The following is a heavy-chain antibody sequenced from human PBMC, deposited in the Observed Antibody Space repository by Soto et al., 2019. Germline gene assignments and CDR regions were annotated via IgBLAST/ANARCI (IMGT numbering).Heavy chain of an antibody. CDR3: ARDYGDYYYYGMDV. CDR1: GYSFTSYW. D-gene: IGHD4-17*01. CDR2: IDPSDSYT. V-gene: IGHV5-10-1*01. J-gene: IGHJ6*02. Sequence: PGESLKISCKGSGYSFTSYWISWVRQMPGKGLEWMGRIDPSDSYTSYSPSFQGHVTISADKSISTAYLQWSSLKASDTAMYYCARDYGDYYYYGMDVWGQGTTVTVSS.